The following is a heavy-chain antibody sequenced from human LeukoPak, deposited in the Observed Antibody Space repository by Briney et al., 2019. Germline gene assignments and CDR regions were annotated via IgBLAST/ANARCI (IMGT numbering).Heavy chain of an antibody. CDR1: GFTFSIYE. CDR2: ISSSGSTI. D-gene: IGHD7-27*01. V-gene: IGHV3-48*03. CDR3: ARKALGRWYMDV. Sequence: GGSLRLSCAASGFTFSIYEMNWVRQAPGKGLEWVSYISSSGSTIYSTDSVKGRFTISRDNAKNSLYLQMNSLRAEDTAVYYCARKALGRWYMDVWGKGTTVTVSS. J-gene: IGHJ6*03.